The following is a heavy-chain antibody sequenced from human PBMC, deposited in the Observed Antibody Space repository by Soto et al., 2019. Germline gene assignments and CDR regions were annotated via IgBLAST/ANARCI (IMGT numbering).Heavy chain of an antibody. Sequence: GASVKVSCKASGYTFTSYYMHWVRQAPGQGLEWKGIINPSGGSTSYAQKFQGRVTMTRDTSTSTVYMELSSLRSEDTAVYYCASDRGLRYFDWLPSSGMDVWGQGTTVTVSS. CDR1: GYTFTSYY. J-gene: IGHJ6*02. CDR3: ASDRGLRYFDWLPSSGMDV. V-gene: IGHV1-46*01. CDR2: INPSGGST. D-gene: IGHD3-9*01.